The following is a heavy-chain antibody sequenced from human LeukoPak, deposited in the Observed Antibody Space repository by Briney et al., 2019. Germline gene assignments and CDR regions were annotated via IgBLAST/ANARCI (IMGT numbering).Heavy chain of an antibody. Sequence: ASVKVSCKASGYTFTSYDINWVRQATGQGLEWMGWMNPNSGNTGYAQKFQGRVTITRNTSISTAYMELSSLRSDDTAVYYCARDQSYYYGSGSPYYFDYWGQGTLVTVSS. CDR2: MNPNSGNT. V-gene: IGHV1-8*03. J-gene: IGHJ4*02. CDR1: GYTFTSYD. D-gene: IGHD3-10*01. CDR3: ARDQSYYYGSGSPYYFDY.